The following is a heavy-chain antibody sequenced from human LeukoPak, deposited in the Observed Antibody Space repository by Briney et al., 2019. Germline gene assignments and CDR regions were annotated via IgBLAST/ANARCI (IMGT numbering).Heavy chain of an antibody. J-gene: IGHJ6*04. CDR1: GFTFSSYG. Sequence: PGGSLRLSCAASGFTFSSYGMHWVRQAPGKGLEWVSVISYDGSNKYYADSVKGRFTISRDNSKNTLYLQMNRLRAEDRAVYSCARGQQLVSQKYYYYYGMDVWGKGTTVTVSS. D-gene: IGHD6-13*01. CDR2: ISYDGSNK. CDR3: ARGQQLVSQKYYYYYGMDV. V-gene: IGHV3-30*03.